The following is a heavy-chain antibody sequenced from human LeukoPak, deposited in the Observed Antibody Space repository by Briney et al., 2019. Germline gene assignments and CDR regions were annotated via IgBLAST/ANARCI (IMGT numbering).Heavy chain of an antibody. CDR3: ARHPRTVVTTFDY. CDR1: GGSISSSSYY. V-gene: IGHV4-39*01. J-gene: IGHJ4*02. D-gene: IGHD4-23*01. Sequence: SETLSLTCTVSGGSISSSSYYWGWIRQPPGKGLEWIGSIYYSGITYYNPSLKSRVTISVDTSKNQFSLKLSSVTAADTAVYYCARHPRTVVTTFDYWGQGTLVTVSS. CDR2: IYYSGIT.